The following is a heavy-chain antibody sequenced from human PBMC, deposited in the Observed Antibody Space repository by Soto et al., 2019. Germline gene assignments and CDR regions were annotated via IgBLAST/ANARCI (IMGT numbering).Heavy chain of an antibody. CDR1: GYTFTSYG. J-gene: IGHJ4*02. CDR3: AREGAGAHSGYDSYFDY. Sequence: QVQLVQSGAEVKKPGASVKVSCKASGYTFTSYGISWVRQAPGQGLEWMGWISAYNGNTNYAQKLQGRVTMTTDTSTSTAYVELRSLRSDDTAVYYCAREGAGAHSGYDSYFDYWGQGTLVTVSS. CDR2: ISAYNGNT. V-gene: IGHV1-18*01. D-gene: IGHD5-12*01.